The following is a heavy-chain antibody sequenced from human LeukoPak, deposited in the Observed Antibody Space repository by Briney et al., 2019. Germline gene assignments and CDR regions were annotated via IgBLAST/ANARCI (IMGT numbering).Heavy chain of an antibody. CDR1: GGTFNNYA. Sequence: ASVKVSCKASGGTFNNYAINWVRQAPRQGLEWMGRIIPILDMPNYAQNFQGRVTIAANRSTSTAYMELSSLRSEDTAVYYYAGPFLKWGEGFDPWGQGTLVTVSS. CDR2: IIPILDMP. CDR3: AGPFLKWGEGFDP. J-gene: IGHJ5*02. D-gene: IGHD3-16*01. V-gene: IGHV1-69*10.